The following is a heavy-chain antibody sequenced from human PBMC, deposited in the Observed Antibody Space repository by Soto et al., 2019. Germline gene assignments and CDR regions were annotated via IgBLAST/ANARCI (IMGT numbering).Heavy chain of an antibody. CDR2: IYHSGST. CDR3: ARVTAGYSYGGYYYYYGMDV. J-gene: IGHJ6*02. Sequence: LSLTCAVSGGSISSSNWWSWVRQPPGKGLEWIGEIYHSGSTNYNPSLKSRVTISVDKSKNQFSLKLSSVTAADTAVYYCARVTAGYSYGGYYYYYGMDVWGQGTTVTVSS. D-gene: IGHD5-18*01. CDR1: GGSISSSNW. V-gene: IGHV4-4*02.